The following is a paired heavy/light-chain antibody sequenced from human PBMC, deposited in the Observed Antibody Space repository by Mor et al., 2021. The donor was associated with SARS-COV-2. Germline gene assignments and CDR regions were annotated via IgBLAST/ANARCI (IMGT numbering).Light chain of an antibody. CDR1: QSVSSY. CDR2: DAS. V-gene: IGKV3-11*01. CDR3: QQRSNWPQT. Sequence: EIVLTQSPATLSLSPGERATLSCRASQSVSSYLAWYQQKPGQAPRLLIYDASNRATGIPARFSGSGSGTDFTLTISSLEPEDFAVYYCQQRSNWPQTFGQGTKVEIK. J-gene: IGKJ1*01.
Heavy chain of an antibody. CDR2: ISYDGSSK. CDR1: GFTFSSYG. V-gene: IGHV3-30*18. Sequence: QVQLVESGGGVVQPGRSLRLSCAASGFTFSSYGMHWVRQAPGKGLEWVAVISYDGSSKYYVDSVKGRFTISRDNSKNTLYLQMNSLRPEDTGVYYCAKEGPQWLVSPGYFDYWGQGTLVTVSS. J-gene: IGHJ4*02. D-gene: IGHD6-19*01. CDR3: AKEGPQWLVSPGYFDY.